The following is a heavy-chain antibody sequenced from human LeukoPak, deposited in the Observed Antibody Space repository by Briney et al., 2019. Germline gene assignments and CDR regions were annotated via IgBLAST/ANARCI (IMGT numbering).Heavy chain of an antibody. V-gene: IGHV3-23*01. CDR1: GFTFSSYA. CDR2: ISGSGGST. D-gene: IGHD3-22*01. Sequence: GGSQRLSCAASGFTFSSYAMSWVRQAPGKGLEWVSAISGSGGSTYYADSVKGRFTISRDNSKNTLYLQMNSLRAEDTAVYYCAKDLGYYDSSGYAVFDYWGQGTLVTVSS. J-gene: IGHJ4*02. CDR3: AKDLGYYDSSGYAVFDY.